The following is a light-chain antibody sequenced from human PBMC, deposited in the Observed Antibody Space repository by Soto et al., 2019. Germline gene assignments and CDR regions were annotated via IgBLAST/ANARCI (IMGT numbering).Light chain of an antibody. V-gene: IGKV3-11*01. J-gene: IGKJ4*01. Sequence: EIVLTQSPATLSWSPGERATLSCGASQSVSSYLAWYQQKPGQAPRLLIYDASNRATGIPARFSGSGSGTDFTLTISSLEPEDFAVYYCQQRSNWMLTFGGGTKVEIK. CDR2: DAS. CDR1: QSVSSY. CDR3: QQRSNWMLT.